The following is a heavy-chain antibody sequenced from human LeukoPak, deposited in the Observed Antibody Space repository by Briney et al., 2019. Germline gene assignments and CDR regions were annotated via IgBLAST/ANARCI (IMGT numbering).Heavy chain of an antibody. CDR3: ATTAGRTGGNS. CDR1: GFTFSSYW. Sequence: GGSLRLSCAASGFTFSSYWMNWARQAPGKGLEWVASINHNGNVNYYVDSVKGRFTVSRDNVKNSLYLQMNSLRADDTAVYYCATTAGRTGGNSWGQGALVTVSS. CDR2: INHNGNVN. J-gene: IGHJ4*02. D-gene: IGHD1-1*01. V-gene: IGHV3-7*03.